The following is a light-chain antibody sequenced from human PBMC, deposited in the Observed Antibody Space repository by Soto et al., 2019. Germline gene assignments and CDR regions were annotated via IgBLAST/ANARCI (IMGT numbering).Light chain of an antibody. CDR1: QSISSY. CDR2: KAS. J-gene: IGKJ1*01. CDR3: QHYNSYSEA. V-gene: IGKV1-5*03. Sequence: GDRVTITCRASQSISSYLNWYXQXPXKXXXXXXYKASTLKSGVPSRFSGSGPGTEFTLTISSLQPDDFATYYCQHYNSYSEAFGQGPKVDI.